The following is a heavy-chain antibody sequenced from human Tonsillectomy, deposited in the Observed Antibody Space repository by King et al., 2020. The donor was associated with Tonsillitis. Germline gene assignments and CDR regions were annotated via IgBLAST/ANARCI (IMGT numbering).Heavy chain of an antibody. CDR2: INHSGIS. V-gene: IGHV4-34*01. D-gene: IGHD3-9*01. Sequence: VQLQQWGAGLLKPSETLSLTCAVYGGSFSEYDWSWIRQPPGKGLEWVGEINHSGISNYNPYLKSRVTISVDTSKRQFSLKLSSVTAADTAVYFCARGRYLGYYCSYMDVWGKGTTVTVSS. J-gene: IGHJ6*03. CDR3: ARGRYLGYYCSYMDV. CDR1: GGSFSEYD.